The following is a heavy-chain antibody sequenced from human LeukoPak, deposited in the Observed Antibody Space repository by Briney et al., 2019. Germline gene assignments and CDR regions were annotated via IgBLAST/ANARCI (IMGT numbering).Heavy chain of an antibody. CDR1: GGTFSSYA. CDR2: IIPIFGTA. D-gene: IGHD6-13*01. J-gene: IGHJ4*02. V-gene: IGHV1-69*05. Sequence: GASVKVSCKASGGTFSSYAISWVRQAPGQGLEWMGGIIPIFGTANYAQKFQGRVTMTRDTSTSTVYMELSSLRSEDTAVYYCASASGSWYRPVDYWGQGTLVTVSS. CDR3: ASASGSWYRPVDY.